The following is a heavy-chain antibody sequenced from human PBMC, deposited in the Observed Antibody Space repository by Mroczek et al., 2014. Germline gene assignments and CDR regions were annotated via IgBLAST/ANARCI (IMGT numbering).Heavy chain of an antibody. Sequence: QVQLQESGPGLVKPSETLSLTCTVSGGSISSYYWSWIRQPPGKGLEWIGYIYYSGSTNYNPSLKSRVTISVDTSKNQFSLKLSSVTAADTAVYYCASSLPINYYDSSGYYEWRAFDIWGQGTMVTVSS. J-gene: IGHJ3*02. CDR3: ASSLPINYYDSSGYYEWRAFDI. D-gene: IGHD3-22*01. CDR2: IYYSGST. V-gene: IGHV4-59*01. CDR1: GGSISSYY.